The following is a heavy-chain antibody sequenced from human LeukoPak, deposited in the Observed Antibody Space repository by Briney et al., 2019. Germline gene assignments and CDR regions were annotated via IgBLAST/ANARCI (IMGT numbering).Heavy chain of an antibody. V-gene: IGHV4-59*01. CDR3: ARGIAAAGFDY. D-gene: IGHD6-13*01. CDR2: IYNSGST. J-gene: IGHJ4*02. Sequence: SETLSLTCTVSGGSISNYYWSWIRQPPGKGLEWIGYIYNSGSTKYNPSLKSRVTISVDTSKNQFSLKLSSVTAADTAVYYCARGIAAAGFDYWGQGALVTVSS. CDR1: GGSISNYY.